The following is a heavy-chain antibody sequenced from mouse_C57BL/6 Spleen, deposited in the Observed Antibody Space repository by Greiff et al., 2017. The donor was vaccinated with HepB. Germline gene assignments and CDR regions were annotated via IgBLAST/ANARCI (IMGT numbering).Heavy chain of an antibody. CDR2: ISDGGSYT. V-gene: IGHV5-4*01. J-gene: IGHJ3*01. CDR1: GFTFSSYA. D-gene: IGHD5-1*01. CDR3: ARDREYGFAY. Sequence: EVQRVESGGGLVKPGGSLKLSCAASGFTFSSYAMSWVRQTPEKRLEWVATISDGGSYTYYPNNVKGRFTISRDNAKNNLYLQMSHLKSEATAMYYCARDREYGFAYWGQGTLVTVSA.